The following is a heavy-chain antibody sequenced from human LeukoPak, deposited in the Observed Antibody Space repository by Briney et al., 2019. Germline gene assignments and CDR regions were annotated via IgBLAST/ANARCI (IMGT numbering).Heavy chain of an antibody. V-gene: IGHV3-7*01. D-gene: IGHD3-3*01. CDR1: GFSFSDYH. Sequence: PGGSLRLSCVVSGFSFSDYHMDWVRQAPGKGLEWVANIKQDGSEKYYVDSVKGRFTISRDNAKNSLYLQMNSLRAEDTALYYCARDGSAGFLEWLMFDYWGQGTLVSVSS. J-gene: IGHJ4*02. CDR3: ARDGSAGFLEWLMFDY. CDR2: IKQDGSEK.